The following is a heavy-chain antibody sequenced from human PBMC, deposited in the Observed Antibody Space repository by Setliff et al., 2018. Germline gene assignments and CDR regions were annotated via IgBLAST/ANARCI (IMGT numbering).Heavy chain of an antibody. CDR1: GGSFSTYY. V-gene: IGHV4-34*10. D-gene: IGHD4-17*01. CDR2: INHSGNT. CDR3: ARDGISTVVPTDY. J-gene: IGHJ4*02. Sequence: SETLSLTCAVYGGSFSTYYWIWIRQPPGKGLEWIGEINHSGNTYYNPSLNSRLTISVDTSTSTAYMELRSLRSDDTAVYYCARDGISTVVPTDYWGQGTLVTVSS.